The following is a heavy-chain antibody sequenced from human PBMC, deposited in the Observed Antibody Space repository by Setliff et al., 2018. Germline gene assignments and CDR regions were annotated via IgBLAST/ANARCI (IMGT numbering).Heavy chain of an antibody. Sequence: SETLSLTCTVSSGSIINYYWSWIRQPPGRPLEWIGYIKYDGTTDYNPSLDSRVTMSVDTSKNQFSLKLKSVTAADTAMYYCARLYHNDNSADFRRAPFDVWGQGMMVTVSS. CDR2: IKYDGTT. D-gene: IGHD3-22*01. CDR3: ARLYHNDNSADFRRAPFDV. CDR1: SGSIINYY. V-gene: IGHV4-59*01. J-gene: IGHJ3*01.